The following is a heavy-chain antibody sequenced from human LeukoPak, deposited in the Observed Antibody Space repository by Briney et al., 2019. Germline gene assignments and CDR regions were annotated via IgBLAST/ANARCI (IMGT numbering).Heavy chain of an antibody. D-gene: IGHD1-14*01. J-gene: IGHJ4*02. CDR1: GFTFSSYS. V-gene: IGHV3-21*01. CDR3: ARDSPEGYYFDY. CDR2: ISSSSSYI. Sequence: PGGSLRLSCAASGFTFSSYSMNWVRQAPGKGLEWVSSISSSSSYIYYADSVKGRFTISRDNAKNSLYLQMNSLRAEDTAVYYCARDSPEGYYFDYWGQGTLVTVSS.